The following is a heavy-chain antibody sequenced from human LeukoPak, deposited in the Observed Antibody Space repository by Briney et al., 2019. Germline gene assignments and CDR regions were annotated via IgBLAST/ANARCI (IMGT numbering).Heavy chain of an antibody. CDR2: ISYDGSNK. CDR1: GFTFSSYS. D-gene: IGHD3-10*01. Sequence: GGSLRLSCAASGFTFSSYSMNWVRQAPGKGLEWVAVISYDGSNKYYADSVTGRFTISRDNSENTLYLQMNSLRTEDTAVYYCARDNGVTMVRGVVIMGLEWHDYYFDCWGQGTLVTVSS. J-gene: IGHJ4*02. V-gene: IGHV3-30*03. CDR3: ARDNGVTMVRGVVIMGLEWHDYYFDC.